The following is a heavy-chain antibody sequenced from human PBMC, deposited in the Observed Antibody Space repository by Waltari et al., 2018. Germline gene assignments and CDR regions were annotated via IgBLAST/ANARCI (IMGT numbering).Heavy chain of an antibody. Sequence: EEQLVESGGGLLQPGGSLRLSCAASGFTSDNFWMHWVRLVPGEGLVWLARISNDGSTTNYADFVNGRFTISRDDAKNMLYLQMNSLRAEDTAVYYCARSLAGRWYLGFDCWGQGVLVTVSS. CDR2: ISNDGSTT. CDR1: GFTSDNFW. V-gene: IGHV3-74*02. J-gene: IGHJ4*02. D-gene: IGHD6-13*01. CDR3: ARSLAGRWYLGFDC.